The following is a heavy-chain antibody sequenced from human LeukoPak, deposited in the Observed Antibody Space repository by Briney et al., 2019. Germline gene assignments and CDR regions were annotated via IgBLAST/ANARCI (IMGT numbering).Heavy chain of an antibody. CDR2: IDGSGVTS. J-gene: IGHJ3*02. V-gene: IGHV3-23*01. Sequence: GGSLRLSCAASGYTYSSYTMLWGRQAPGKGLEWVSAIDGSGVTSFSADSVKARFTISRDNSKNTLYLQMNSLRAEDKALYYCAKRVAEQSTSWYIDIWGLGTMVTVSS. CDR3: AKRVAEQSTSWYIDI. CDR1: GYTYSSYT. D-gene: IGHD6-19*01.